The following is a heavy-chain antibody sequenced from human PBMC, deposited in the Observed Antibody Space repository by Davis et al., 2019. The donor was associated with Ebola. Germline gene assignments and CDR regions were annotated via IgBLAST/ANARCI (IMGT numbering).Heavy chain of an antibody. CDR2: INPNSGGT. D-gene: IGHD1-26*01. CDR3: ARGGVGATQNYYYGMDV. CDR1: GYTFTGYY. V-gene: IGHV1-2*04. Sequence: ASVKVSCKASGYTFTGYYMHWVRQAPGQGLEWMGWINPNSGGTNYSQKFQGWVTMTRDTSISTAYMELSRLSSDDTAVYYCARGGVGATQNYYYGMDVWGQGTTVTVSS. J-gene: IGHJ6*02.